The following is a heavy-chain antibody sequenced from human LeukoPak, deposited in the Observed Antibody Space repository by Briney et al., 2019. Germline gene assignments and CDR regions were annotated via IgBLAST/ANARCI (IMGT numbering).Heavy chain of an antibody. CDR2: ISYDGSNK. Sequence: PGGSLRLSCAASGFTFSSYSMNWVRQAPGKGLEWVAVISYDGSNKYYADSVKGRFTISRDNSKNTLYLQMNSLRAEDTAVYYCAKSLTVQWLAPHGDAFDIWGQGTMVTVSS. D-gene: IGHD6-19*01. CDR1: GFTFSSYS. CDR3: AKSLTVQWLAPHGDAFDI. V-gene: IGHV3-30*18. J-gene: IGHJ3*02.